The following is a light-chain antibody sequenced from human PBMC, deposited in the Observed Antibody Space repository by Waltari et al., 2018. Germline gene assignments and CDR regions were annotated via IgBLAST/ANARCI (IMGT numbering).Light chain of an antibody. CDR3: QQYLSPPLT. CDR2: DAS. V-gene: IGKV3-11*01. Sequence: EIVLTQSPATLSLSPGERATLSCRASQSVSSYLAWYQQKPGQAPRLLIYDASNRATGIPARFSGSGSGTDFTLTISSLEPEDFAVYYCQQYLSPPLTFGQGTKVEV. J-gene: IGKJ1*01. CDR1: QSVSSY.